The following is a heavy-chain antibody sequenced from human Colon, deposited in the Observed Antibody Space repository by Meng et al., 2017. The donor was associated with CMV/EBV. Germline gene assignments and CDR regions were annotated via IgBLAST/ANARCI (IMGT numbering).Heavy chain of an antibody. D-gene: IGHD6-13*01. J-gene: IGHJ4*02. CDR2: IKHDGVEK. V-gene: IGHV3-7*01. Sequence: GEALKISCAAAGFNFNCSWMNWVRQAPGKGLEWVANIKHDGVEKYYVDSVRGRFTISRDNARNSLYLQMNSLGDDDTAVYYCARDGGWYEYYCDYWGQGILVTVSS. CDR1: GFNFNCSW. CDR3: ARDGGWYEYYCDY.